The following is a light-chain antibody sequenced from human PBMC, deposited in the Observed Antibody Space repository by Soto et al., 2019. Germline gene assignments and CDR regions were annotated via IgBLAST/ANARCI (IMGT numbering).Light chain of an antibody. J-gene: IGLJ2*01. CDR1: SSDVGGYNY. Sequence: QSALTQPASVSGSPGQSITISCTGTSSDVGGYNYVSWYQQHPGKGPKLMISGVTNRPSGVSNRFSGSKSGNTASLTISGLQAEDEADYYCQSYDSSLSVVFGGGTKLTVL. CDR3: QSYDSSLSVV. CDR2: GVT. V-gene: IGLV2-14*01.